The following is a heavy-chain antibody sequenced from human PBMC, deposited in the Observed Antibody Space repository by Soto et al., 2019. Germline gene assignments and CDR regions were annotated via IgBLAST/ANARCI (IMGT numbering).Heavy chain of an antibody. V-gene: IGHV3-30*18. CDR2: ISYDGSNK. J-gene: IGHJ6*02. CDR3: AKEKMVGYYGSGSYYFDYYCGMDV. Sequence: QVQLVESGGGVVQPGRSLRLSCAASGFTFSSYGMHWVRQAPGKGLEWVAVISYDGSNKYYADSVKGRFTISRDNSKNPLYLQMNSRRDDDTAVYYCAKEKMVGYYGSGSYYFDYYCGMDVWGQGTPVTVSS. CDR1: GFTFSSYG. D-gene: IGHD3-10*01.